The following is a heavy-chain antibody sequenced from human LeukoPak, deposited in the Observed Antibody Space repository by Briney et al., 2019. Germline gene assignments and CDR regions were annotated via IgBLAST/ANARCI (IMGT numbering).Heavy chain of an antibody. CDR1: VCTISSYY. J-gene: IGHJ4*02. V-gene: IGHV4-4*07. Sequence: AEAPPLTCTVSVCTISSYYWHWLRQPAGKGLEWIGRIYTSGSTNYNPSLKSRVTMSVDTSKNQFSLKLSSVTAADTGVYYCARDSVAVAAAFDCWGQGTLVTVSS. CDR3: ARDSVAVAAAFDC. CDR2: IYTSGST. D-gene: IGHD6-19*01.